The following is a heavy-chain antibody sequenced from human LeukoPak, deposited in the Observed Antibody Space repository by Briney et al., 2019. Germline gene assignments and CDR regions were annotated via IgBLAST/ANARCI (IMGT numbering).Heavy chain of an antibody. CDR2: ISGSSSTI. Sequence: GGSLRLSCAASGFTFGSYSMNWVRQAPGKGLEWGSYISGSSSTIYYADSVKGRFTISRDNGKNTLYLQMNSLRAEDTAVYYCARGSTYYDSSGQVPFDYWGQGTLVTASS. CDR3: ARGSTYYDSSGQVPFDY. V-gene: IGHV3-48*01. D-gene: IGHD3-22*01. CDR1: GFTFGSYS. J-gene: IGHJ4*02.